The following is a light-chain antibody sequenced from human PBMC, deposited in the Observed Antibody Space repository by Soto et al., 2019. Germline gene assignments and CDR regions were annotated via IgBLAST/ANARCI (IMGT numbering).Light chain of an antibody. V-gene: IGLV2-14*01. CDR2: EVS. J-gene: IGLJ2*01. CDR1: SSDVGGYNY. CDR3: SSYTNIKTVI. Sequence: QSALTQPASVSGSPGQSIAISCTGTSSDVGGYNYVSWYQQPPGTAPKLMIYEVSNRPSGVSNRFSGSKSGNTASLSISGLQAEDEADYYCSSYTNIKTVIFGGGTKLTVL.